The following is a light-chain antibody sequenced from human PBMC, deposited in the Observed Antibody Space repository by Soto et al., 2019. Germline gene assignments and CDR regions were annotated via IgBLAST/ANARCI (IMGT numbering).Light chain of an antibody. V-gene: IGKV1-39*01. CDR3: QQTSSAQCT. Sequence: DIQMTQSPYSLSAAVGDRVTIACRASQNINTYLNWYQQKPGKAPKLLMFDASSLQSGVPSRFSSSGSRTDFTLPITSLQPEDFSTYYCQQTSSAQCTFGHGTKVDIK. J-gene: IGKJ3*01. CDR1: QNINTY. CDR2: DAS.